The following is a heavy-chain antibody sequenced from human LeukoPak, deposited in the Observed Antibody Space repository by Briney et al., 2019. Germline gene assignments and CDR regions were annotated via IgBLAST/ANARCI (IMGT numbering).Heavy chain of an antibody. V-gene: IGHV3-13*04. CDR1: GFTFSSYD. CDR2: IGTAGDT. Sequence: GGSLRLSCAASGFTFSSYDMHWVRHATGKGLEWVSAIGTAGDTYYPGSVKGRFTISRENAKNSLYLQMNSLRAGDTAVYYCVRYNYGYGMDVWGQGTTVTVSS. J-gene: IGHJ6*02. D-gene: IGHD5-18*01. CDR3: VRYNYGYGMDV.